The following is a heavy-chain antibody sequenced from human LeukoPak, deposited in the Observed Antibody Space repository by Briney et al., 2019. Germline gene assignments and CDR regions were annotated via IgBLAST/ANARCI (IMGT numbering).Heavy chain of an antibody. Sequence: GGSLRLSCAASGFTFSSYSMNWVRQAPGKGLEWVSSISSSSSYIYYADSVKGRFTISRDNAKNSLYLQMNSLRAEDTAVYYCARHNGGSGYYGSDYWGQGTLVTVSS. CDR1: GFTFSSYS. CDR3: ARHNGGSGYYGSDY. D-gene: IGHD3-22*01. CDR2: ISSSSSYI. J-gene: IGHJ4*02. V-gene: IGHV3-21*01.